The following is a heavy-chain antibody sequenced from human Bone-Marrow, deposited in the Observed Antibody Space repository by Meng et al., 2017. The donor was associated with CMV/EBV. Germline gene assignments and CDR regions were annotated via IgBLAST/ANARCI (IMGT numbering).Heavy chain of an antibody. CDR1: GFTFSSYS. J-gene: IGHJ4*02. CDR3: ARERISWYENDY. Sequence: GGSRRRSCAASGFTFSSYSMNWVRQAPGKGLEWVSSISSSSSYIYHADSVKGRFTISRDNAKHSLYLQMNSVRAEDTAVYYCARERISWYENDYWGQGTMVTVSS. V-gene: IGHV3-21*01. D-gene: IGHD6-13*01. CDR2: ISSSSSYI.